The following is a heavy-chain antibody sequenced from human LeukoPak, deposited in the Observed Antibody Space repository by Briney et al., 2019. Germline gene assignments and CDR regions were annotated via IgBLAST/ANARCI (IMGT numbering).Heavy chain of an antibody. D-gene: IGHD4-11*01. CDR1: GFTFSSYS. CDR3: ARESLQTKPPLLRLRLTHNFDY. Sequence: GGSLRLSCAASGFTFSSYSMNWVRQAPGKGLEWVSSISSSSSYIYYADSVKGRFTISRDNAKNSLYLQMNSLRAEDTAVYYCARESLQTKPPLLRLRLTHNFDYWGQGTLVTVSS. J-gene: IGHJ4*02. CDR2: ISSSSSYI. V-gene: IGHV3-21*01.